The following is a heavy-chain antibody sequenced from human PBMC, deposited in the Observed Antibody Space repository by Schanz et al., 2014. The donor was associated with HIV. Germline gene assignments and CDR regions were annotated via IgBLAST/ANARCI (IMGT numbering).Heavy chain of an antibody. CDR3: AKDREYCSSISCPWGGYYYYGMDV. CDR2: VSYDGSNK. J-gene: IGHJ6*02. D-gene: IGHD2-2*01. Sequence: VQLLQSGGGLVQPGGSLRLSCVSSGFTFSNYVMGWVRQAPGKGLEWVAVVSYDGSNKYYADSVKGRFTISRDNSKNTLYLQMNSLRAEDTAVYYCAKDREYCSSISCPWGGYYYYGMDVWGQGTTVTVSS. V-gene: IGHV3-30*18. CDR1: GFTFSNYV.